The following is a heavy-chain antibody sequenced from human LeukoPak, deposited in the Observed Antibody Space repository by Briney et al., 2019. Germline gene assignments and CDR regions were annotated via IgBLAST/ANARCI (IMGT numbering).Heavy chain of an antibody. CDR3: ARLEGGDYGKKFDF. Sequence: GESLKISCQGFGYSFANYWIAWARQMPGKGLEWMGLIYPGDSDTRYSPSFQGQVAISADKSISTAYLQWSSLKASDTAMFYCARLEGGDYGKKFDFWGQGGLVIVSS. V-gene: IGHV5-51*01. J-gene: IGHJ4*02. CDR2: IYPGDSDT. D-gene: IGHD4-17*01. CDR1: GYSFANYW.